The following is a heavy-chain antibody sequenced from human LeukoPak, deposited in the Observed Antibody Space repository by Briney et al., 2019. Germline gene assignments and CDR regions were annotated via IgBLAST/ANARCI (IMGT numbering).Heavy chain of an antibody. Sequence: GGTQRLSCAASGFIFSSYGMTWVRQAPGKGLEWVSAISGSGSGGSTYYADSVKGRFTISRDNSKNTLYLQMNSLRVEDTAVYYCAKLLHYDSSGYFETDAFDIWGQGTMVTVSS. V-gene: IGHV3-23*01. D-gene: IGHD3-22*01. J-gene: IGHJ3*02. CDR3: AKLLHYDSSGYFETDAFDI. CDR2: ISGSGSGGST. CDR1: GFIFSSYG.